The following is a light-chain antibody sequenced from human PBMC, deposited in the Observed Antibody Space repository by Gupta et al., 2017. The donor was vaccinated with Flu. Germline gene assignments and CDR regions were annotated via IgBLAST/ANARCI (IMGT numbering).Light chain of an antibody. CDR1: SSNIGNNY. Sequence: QSVLTQPPSVSAAPGQKVTIPCSGGSSNIGNNYVSWYQQLPGTAPKLLIYENNKRPSGVPDRFSGSKSGASASLDITGLQTGDEADYYCGTWDNSLTAGVFGGGTKLTV. J-gene: IGLJ3*02. CDR2: ENN. V-gene: IGLV1-51*02. CDR3: GTWDNSLTAGV.